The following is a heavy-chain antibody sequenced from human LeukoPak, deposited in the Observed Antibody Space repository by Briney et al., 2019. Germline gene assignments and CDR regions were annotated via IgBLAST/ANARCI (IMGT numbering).Heavy chain of an antibody. CDR2: ISYDGGNK. J-gene: IGHJ4*02. D-gene: IGHD3-3*02. V-gene: IGHV3-30-3*01. CDR1: GFTFSSYV. Sequence: GRSLRLSCAASGFTFSSYVMHWVRQAPGKGLEWVAVISYDGGNKYYADSVKGRFTISRDNSKNTLYLQMNSLRAEDTAVYYCARAIRPIFGVVNGPLDYWGQGTLVTVSS. CDR3: ARAIRPIFGVVNGPLDY.